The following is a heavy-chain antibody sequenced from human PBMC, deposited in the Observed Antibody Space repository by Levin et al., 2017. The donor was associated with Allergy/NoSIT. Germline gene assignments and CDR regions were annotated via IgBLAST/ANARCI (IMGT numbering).Heavy chain of an antibody. D-gene: IGHD6-19*01. CDR1: GFTFSNSW. CDR3: GRSNVAGPGTA. J-gene: IGHJ4*02. V-gene: IGHV3-7*01. CDR2: IKGDASDM. Sequence: LAGGSLRLSCVASGFTFSNSWMTWFRQAPEKGLEWVANIKGDASDMYYVDSVKGRFTISRDNAKNSLSLLMNSLRVEDTATYYCGRSNVAGPGTAGGQGTLVTVSS.